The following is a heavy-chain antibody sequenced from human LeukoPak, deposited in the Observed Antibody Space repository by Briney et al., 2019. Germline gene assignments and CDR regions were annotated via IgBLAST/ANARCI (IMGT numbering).Heavy chain of an antibody. CDR3: ARRRGIAAAGFDY. CDR1: GYTFTSYD. D-gene: IGHD6-13*01. J-gene: IGHJ4*02. Sequence: ASVKVSCKASGYTFTSYDINWVRQATGQGLAWMGWMNPNSGNTGYAQKFQGRVTITRNTSISTAYMELSSLRSEDTAVYYCARRRGIAAAGFDYWGQGTLVTVSS. V-gene: IGHV1-8*03. CDR2: MNPNSGNT.